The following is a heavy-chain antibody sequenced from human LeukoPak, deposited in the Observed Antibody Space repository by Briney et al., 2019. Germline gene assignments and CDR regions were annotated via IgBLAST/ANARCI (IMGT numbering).Heavy chain of an antibody. Sequence: SETLSLTCTVSGGSISSYYWSWIRRPPGKGLEWIGYIYYSGSTNYNPSLKSRVTISVDTSKNQFSLKLSSVTAADTAVYYCARVGWDYDSNHWGQGTLVTVSS. J-gene: IGHJ5*02. CDR2: IYYSGST. D-gene: IGHD3-22*01. V-gene: IGHV4-59*01. CDR3: ARVGWDYDSNH. CDR1: GGSISSYY.